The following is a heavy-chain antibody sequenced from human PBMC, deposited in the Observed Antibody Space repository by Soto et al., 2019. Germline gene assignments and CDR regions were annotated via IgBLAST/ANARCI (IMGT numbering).Heavy chain of an antibody. Sequence: GSLRLSCAVSGFTFSTYSMNWVRQAPGKGLEWVSYISTSSRTIYYADSVKGRFTISRDNAKNSLYLQMNSLRDEDTAVYYCVRSRVNIAANEFDSWGQGTPVTVSS. CDR3: VRSRVNIAANEFDS. J-gene: IGHJ4*02. CDR1: GFTFSTYS. CDR2: ISTSSRTI. V-gene: IGHV3-48*02. D-gene: IGHD6-13*01.